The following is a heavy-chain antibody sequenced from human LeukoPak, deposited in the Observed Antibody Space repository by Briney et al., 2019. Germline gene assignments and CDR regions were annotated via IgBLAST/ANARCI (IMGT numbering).Heavy chain of an antibody. Sequence: SETLSLTCTVSGGSISSYYWSWIRQPPGKGLEWIGYIYYSGSTNYNPSLKSRVTISVDTPKNQFSLKLSSVTAADTAVYHCAGSYGPYYFDYWGQGTLVTVSS. CDR2: IYYSGST. CDR3: AGSYGPYYFDY. D-gene: IGHD3-10*01. V-gene: IGHV4-59*01. J-gene: IGHJ4*02. CDR1: GGSISSYY.